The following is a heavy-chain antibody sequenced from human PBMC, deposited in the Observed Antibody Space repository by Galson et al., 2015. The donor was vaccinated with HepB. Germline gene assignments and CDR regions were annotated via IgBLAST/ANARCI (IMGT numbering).Heavy chain of an antibody. J-gene: IGHJ4*02. CDR3: ARVGYSGYDLDYFDY. Sequence: SVKVSCKASGGTFSSYAISWVRQAPGQGLEWMGGIIPIFGIANYAQKFQGRVTITADESTSTAYMELSSLRSEDTAVYYCARVGYSGYDLDYFDYWGQGTLVTVSS. CDR2: IIPIFGIA. CDR1: GGTFSSYA. D-gene: IGHD5-12*01. V-gene: IGHV1-69*13.